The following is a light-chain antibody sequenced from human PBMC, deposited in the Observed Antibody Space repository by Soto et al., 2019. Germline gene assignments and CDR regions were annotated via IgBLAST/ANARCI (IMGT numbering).Light chain of an antibody. CDR2: GAS. J-gene: IGKJ4*01. CDR3: QQYGSSPLT. V-gene: IGKV3-20*01. Sequence: EVLLTNSPDTLSLSPGERATLSCRASESVSSNLAWYQQKPGQAPRLLIYGASTRATGIPDRFSGSGSGTDFTLTISRLEPEDFAVYYCQQYGSSPLTFGRGTKAAIK. CDR1: ESVSSN.